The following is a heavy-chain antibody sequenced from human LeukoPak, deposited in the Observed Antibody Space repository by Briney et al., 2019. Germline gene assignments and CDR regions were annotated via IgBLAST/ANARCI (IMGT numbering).Heavy chain of an antibody. D-gene: IGHD3-16*01. CDR1: GFTFSTTA. CDR2: FGGTGDI. J-gene: IGHJ4*02. V-gene: IGHV3-23*01. Sequence: GGSLRLSCAASGFTFSTTAMAWVRQAPGRGLELVSGFGGTGDIHYADSVRGRFTISRDNSKGILYLQMDSLRAEDTAVYYCAKDVLRWAFDYWGQGTLVTVSS. CDR3: AKDVLRWAFDY.